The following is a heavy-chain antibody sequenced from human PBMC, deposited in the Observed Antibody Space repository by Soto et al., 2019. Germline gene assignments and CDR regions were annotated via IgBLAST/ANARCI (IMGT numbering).Heavy chain of an antibody. D-gene: IGHD4-17*01. CDR3: ARASGYGGKGTFDY. CDR1: GVSISSADYS. CDR2: IYYSGSS. V-gene: IGHV4-30-4*01. J-gene: IGHJ4*02. Sequence: QVQLQESGPGLVKPSQTLSLTCTVSGVSISSADYSWSWLRQPPGRGLEWIGYIYYSGSSYYNPSLKSRVTISVDTSKNQFSLKLSSVTAADTAVYYCARASGYGGKGTFDYWGQGTLVTVSS.